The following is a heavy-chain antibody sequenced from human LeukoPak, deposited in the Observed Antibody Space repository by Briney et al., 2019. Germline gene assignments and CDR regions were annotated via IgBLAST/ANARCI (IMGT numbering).Heavy chain of an antibody. CDR1: GFTFDDYA. D-gene: IGHD3-22*01. CDR3: ARDRQTYYYDSSGYGGFDP. CDR2: ISWNSGSI. J-gene: IGHJ5*02. V-gene: IGHV3-9*01. Sequence: GGSLRLSCAASGFTFDDYATHWVRQAPGKGLEWVSGISWNSGSIGYADSLKGRFTISRDNAKNSLYLQMNSLRTEDTAVYYCARDRQTYYYDSSGYGGFDPWGQGTLVTVSS.